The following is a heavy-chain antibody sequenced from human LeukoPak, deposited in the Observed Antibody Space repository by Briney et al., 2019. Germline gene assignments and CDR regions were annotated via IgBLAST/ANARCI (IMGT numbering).Heavy chain of an antibody. CDR1: GFTLSDYA. V-gene: IGHV3-69-1*01. D-gene: IGHD5-18*01. CDR3: ARDGLHTAHFDY. Sequence: GGSLRLSCAASGFTLSDYAMSWVRQAPGKGLEWVSTVSDSSDVHYSDSVKGRFTISRDNARNSLYLQMNSLRDEDTAVYYCARDGLHTAHFDYWGQGTLVTVSS. J-gene: IGHJ4*02. CDR2: VSDSSDV.